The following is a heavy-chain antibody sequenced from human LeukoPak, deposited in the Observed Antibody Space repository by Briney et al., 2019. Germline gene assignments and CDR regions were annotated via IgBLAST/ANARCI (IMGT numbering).Heavy chain of an antibody. CDR3: AKSRADRYSSLDY. CDR1: GFTFSSYV. J-gene: IGHJ4*02. D-gene: IGHD2-15*01. V-gene: IGHV3-23*01. CDR2: ISGSGGSE. Sequence: GGSLRLSCAASGFTFSSYVMSWVRQAPGKGLEWVSTISGSGGSEYYADSVKGRFTISRDKSKNTLSLEMNSLRAEDAAVYYCAKSRADRYSSLDYWGQGALVTVSS.